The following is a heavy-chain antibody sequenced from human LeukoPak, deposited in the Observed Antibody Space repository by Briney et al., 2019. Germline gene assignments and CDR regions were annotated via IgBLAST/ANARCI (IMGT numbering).Heavy chain of an antibody. CDR1: GGSISSGSYY. D-gene: IGHD2-2*01. Sequence: PSQTLSLTCTVSGGSISSGSYYWSWVRQPAGRGLEWIGRIYTSGSTNYNPSRKSRVTISVNKSKNQFSLKLSSVPAADTAVYYCVRVVPAFDYWGQGTLVTVSS. CDR2: IYTSGST. CDR3: VRVVPAFDY. J-gene: IGHJ4*02. V-gene: IGHV4-61*02.